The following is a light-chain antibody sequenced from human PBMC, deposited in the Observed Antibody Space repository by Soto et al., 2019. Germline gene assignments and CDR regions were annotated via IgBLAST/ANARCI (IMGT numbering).Light chain of an antibody. V-gene: IGKV3-15*01. CDR2: TAS. J-gene: IGKJ4*01. CDR3: QQWNNWPPLT. CDR1: QNIESN. Sequence: DIVMTQSPVTLSVSPGESATLSCRASQNIESNLAWYQQKPGQSPRLLIYTASTRASGIPARFSGSGYGTEFTLTISSLQAEDSAGYYCQQWNNWPPLTCGGGTKVEIK.